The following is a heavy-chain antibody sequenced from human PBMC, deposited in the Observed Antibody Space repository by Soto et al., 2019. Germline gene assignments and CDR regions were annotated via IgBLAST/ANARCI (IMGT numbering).Heavy chain of an antibody. CDR2: INHSGST. CDR1: GGSFSGYY. J-gene: IGHJ3*02. D-gene: IGHD4-17*01. V-gene: IGHV4-34*01. Sequence: QVQLQQWGAGLLKPSETLSLTCAVYGGSFSGYYWSWIRQPPGKGLEWIGEINHSGSTNYNPSLKSRVTISVDTSKNQFSLKLSSVTAADTAVYYCASPTLPRNAFDIWGQGTMVTVSS. CDR3: ASPTLPRNAFDI.